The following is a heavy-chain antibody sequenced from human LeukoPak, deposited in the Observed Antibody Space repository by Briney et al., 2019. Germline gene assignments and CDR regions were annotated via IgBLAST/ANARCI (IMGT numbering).Heavy chain of an antibody. Sequence: SETLSLACTVSGGSISGSSYHWGWIRQPPGKGLEWIGSINYSWHTYYNPSLESRVTISVDSSKNQFSLKVTSVTAADTALYYCAPTYSYTRGGYDYWGPGTLVTVSS. CDR1: GGSISGSSYH. CDR3: APTYSYTRGGYDY. D-gene: IGHD5-18*01. CDR2: INYSWHT. J-gene: IGHJ4*02. V-gene: IGHV4-39*01.